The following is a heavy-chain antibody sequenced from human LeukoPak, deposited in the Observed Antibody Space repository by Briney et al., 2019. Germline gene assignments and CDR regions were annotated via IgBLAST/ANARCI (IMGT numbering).Heavy chain of an antibody. CDR1: GGSFSGYY. V-gene: IGHV4-34*01. J-gene: IGHJ4*02. CDR2: INHSGST. Sequence: KPSETLSLTCAVYGGSFSGYYWSWIRRPPGKGLEWIGEINHSGSTNYNPSLKSRVTISVDTSKNQFSLKLSSVTAADTAVYYCASLYSSGPDYWGQGTLVTVSS. D-gene: IGHD6-19*01. CDR3: ASLYSSGPDY.